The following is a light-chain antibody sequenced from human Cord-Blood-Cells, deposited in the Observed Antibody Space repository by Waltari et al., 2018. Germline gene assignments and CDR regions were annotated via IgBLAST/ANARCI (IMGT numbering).Light chain of an antibody. V-gene: IGLV2-14*03. J-gene: IGLJ3*02. CDR3: SSYTSSSTWV. Sequence: QSALTQPASVSGSPGQSITISCTGTSSDVGGYNYVSWYQQHPGKAPKLMIYDVSNRASVVSKRFSGSKAGNTASLTISGLQAEDEADYYCSSYTSSSTWVFGGGTKLTVL. CDR1: SSDVGGYNY. CDR2: DVS.